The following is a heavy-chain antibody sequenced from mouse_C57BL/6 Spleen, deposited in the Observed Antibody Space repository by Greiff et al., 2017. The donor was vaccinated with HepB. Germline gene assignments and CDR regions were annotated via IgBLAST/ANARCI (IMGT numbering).Heavy chain of an antibody. CDR1: GFTFSSYA. CDR3: TRDHYSNWFAY. Sequence: EVKLQESGEGLVKPGGSLKLSCAASGFTFSSYAMSWVRQTPEKRLEWVAYISSGGDYIYYADTVKGRFTISRDNARNTLYLQMSSLKSEDTAMYYCTRDHYSNWFAYWGQGTLVTVSA. D-gene: IGHD2-5*01. CDR2: ISSGGDYI. V-gene: IGHV5-9-1*02. J-gene: IGHJ3*01.